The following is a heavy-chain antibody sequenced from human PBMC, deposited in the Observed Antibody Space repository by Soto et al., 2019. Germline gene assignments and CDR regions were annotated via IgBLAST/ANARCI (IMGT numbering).Heavy chain of an antibody. V-gene: IGHV3-21*01. D-gene: IGHD3-16*01. CDR3: ARDNLAFQGAFDL. CDR1: GFVFSDFQ. Sequence: PGGSLRLSCAASGFVFSDFQFNWVRQAPGGGLEWLSSITGTSAFTEYAESIEGRFTISRDNPNKLLFLHMDNLRPEDTAVYYCARDNLAFQGAFDLWRHGTLVTVSS. J-gene: IGHJ4*01. CDR2: ITGTSAFT.